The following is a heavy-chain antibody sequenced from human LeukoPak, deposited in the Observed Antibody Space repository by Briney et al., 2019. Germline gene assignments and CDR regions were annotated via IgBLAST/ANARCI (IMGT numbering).Heavy chain of an antibody. Sequence: GESLKISCKASGYSFTNYWIGWVRQMSGKGLEWMGIIYPGDSDSRYSPSFQGQVTISADKSISTAYLQWSSLKASDTAMYYCATQVNYYDTSEDAFDIWGQGTMVTVSS. CDR1: GYSFTNYW. D-gene: IGHD3-22*01. CDR3: ATQVNYYDTSEDAFDI. V-gene: IGHV5-51*01. J-gene: IGHJ3*02. CDR2: IYPGDSDS.